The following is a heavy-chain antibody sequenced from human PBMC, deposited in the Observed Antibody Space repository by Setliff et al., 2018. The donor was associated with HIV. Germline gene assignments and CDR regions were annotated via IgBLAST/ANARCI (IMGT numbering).Heavy chain of an antibody. D-gene: IGHD4-4*01. CDR3: ARGGTLTDMDV. J-gene: IGHJ6*03. CDR2: IYTSGST. CDR1: GGSITSGSYY. V-gene: IGHV4-61*09. Sequence: SETLSLTCTVSGGSITSGSYYWSWIRQPAGKGLEWIGHIYTSGSTNYNPSLKSRVTISVDTSKNEFSLRLTSVTAADTAVYYCARGGTLTDMDVWGKGTTVTVSS.